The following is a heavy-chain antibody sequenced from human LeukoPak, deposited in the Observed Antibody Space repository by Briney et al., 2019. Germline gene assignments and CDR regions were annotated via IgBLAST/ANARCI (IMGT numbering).Heavy chain of an antibody. CDR2: IYTSGST. J-gene: IGHJ6*03. V-gene: IGHV4-4*07. CDR1: GGSISSYY. Sequence: SETLSLTCTVSGGSISSYYWSWIRQPAGKGLEWIGRIYTSGSTNYNPSLKSRVTMSVDTSKNQFSLKLSSVTAADTAVYYCARAAFGVVTPDYYYYYYMGVWGKGTTVTVSS. CDR3: ARAAFGVVTPDYYYYYYMGV. D-gene: IGHD3-3*01.